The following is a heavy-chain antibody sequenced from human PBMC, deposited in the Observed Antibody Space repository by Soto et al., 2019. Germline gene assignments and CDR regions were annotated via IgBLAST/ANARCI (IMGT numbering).Heavy chain of an antibody. V-gene: IGHV3-23*01. Sequence: GGSLRLSCAASGFTFSSYAMSWVRQAPGKGLEWVSAISGSGGSTYYADSVKGRFTISRDNSKNTLYLQMNSLRAEDTAVYYCAKDPVDLLIAVAGYFDYWGQGTLVTVSS. J-gene: IGHJ4*02. CDR1: GFTFSSYA. CDR2: ISGSGGST. D-gene: IGHD6-19*01. CDR3: AKDPVDLLIAVAGYFDY.